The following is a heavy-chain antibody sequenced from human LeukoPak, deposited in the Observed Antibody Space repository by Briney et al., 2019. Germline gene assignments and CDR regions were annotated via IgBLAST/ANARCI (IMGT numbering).Heavy chain of an antibody. CDR1: GYTLTELS. J-gene: IGHJ6*03. V-gene: IGHV1-24*01. CDR2: FDPEDGET. CDR3: ATIGIVVVPAARVYYYYVDV. Sequence: ASVKVSCKVSGYTLTELSMHWVRQAPGKGLEWMGGFDPEDGETIYAQKFQGRVTMTEDTSTDTAYMELSSLRSEDTAVYYCATIGIVVVPAARVYYYYVDVWGKGTTVTVSS. D-gene: IGHD2-2*01.